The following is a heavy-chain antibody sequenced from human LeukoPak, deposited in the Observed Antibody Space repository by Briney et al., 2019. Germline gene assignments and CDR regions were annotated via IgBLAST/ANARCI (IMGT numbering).Heavy chain of an antibody. CDR3: AKEYNSGSYRALDY. D-gene: IGHD1-26*01. CDR1: GFTFSSYG. CDR2: ISYDGSNK. J-gene: IGHJ4*02. Sequence: PGGSLRLSCAASGFTFSSYGMHWVRQAPGKGLEWVAVISYDGSNKYYADSVKGRFTISRDNSKNTLYLQTNSLRAEDTAVYYCAKEYNSGSYRALDYWGQGTLVTVSS. V-gene: IGHV3-30*18.